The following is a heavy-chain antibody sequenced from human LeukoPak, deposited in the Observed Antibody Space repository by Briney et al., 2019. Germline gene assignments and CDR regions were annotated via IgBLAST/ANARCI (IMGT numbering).Heavy chain of an antibody. CDR2: INPNSGGT. V-gene: IGHV1-69*01. Sequence: GASVKVSCKASGGTFSSYAISWVRQAPGQGLEWMGWINPNSGGTNYAQKFQGRVTITADESTSTAYMELSSLRSEDTAVYYCARPGIAAADTYFDYWGQGTLVTVSS. D-gene: IGHD6-13*01. CDR3: ARPGIAAADTYFDY. J-gene: IGHJ4*02. CDR1: GGTFSSYA.